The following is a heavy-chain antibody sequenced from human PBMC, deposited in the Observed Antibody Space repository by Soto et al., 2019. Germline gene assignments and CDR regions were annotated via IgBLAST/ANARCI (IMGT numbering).Heavy chain of an antibody. V-gene: IGHV1-3*01. CDR2: INAGNGNT. CDR1: GYTFTSYA. CDR3: ARDWKGAEGFDP. D-gene: IGHD1-1*01. J-gene: IGHJ5*02. Sequence: ASVKVSCKASGYTFTSYAMHWVRQAPGQRLEWMGWINAGNGNTKYSQNFQGRVTMTTDTSTTTSYMELRSLTSDDTAVYFCARDWKGAEGFDPWGQGTLVTVSS.